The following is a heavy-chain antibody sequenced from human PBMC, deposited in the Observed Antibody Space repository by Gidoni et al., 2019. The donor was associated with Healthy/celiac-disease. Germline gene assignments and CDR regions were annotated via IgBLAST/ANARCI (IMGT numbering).Heavy chain of an antibody. CDR1: GSTFTSYA. V-gene: IGHV1-3*01. CDR2: INAGNGNT. D-gene: IGHD1-26*01. J-gene: IGHJ4*02. Sequence: QVQLVQSGAEVKKPGASVKVSCKASGSTFTSYAMHWVRQAPGQRLEWMGWINAGNGNTKYSQKFQGRVTITRDTSASTAYMELSSLRSEDTAVYYCARGGRRELLSHFDYWGQGTLVTVSS. CDR3: ARGGRRELLSHFDY.